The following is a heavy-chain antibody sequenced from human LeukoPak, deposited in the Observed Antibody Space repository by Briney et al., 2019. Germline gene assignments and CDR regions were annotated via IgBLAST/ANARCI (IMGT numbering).Heavy chain of an antibody. Sequence: GGSLRLSCAASGFTFSSYAMHWVRQAPGKGLEWVAVTSYDGSNKYYADSVKGRFTISRDNSKNTLYLQMNSLRAEDTAVYYCARDRNIVVVTALDYWGQGTLVTVSS. CDR2: TSYDGSNK. CDR3: ARDRNIVVVTALDY. D-gene: IGHD2-21*02. V-gene: IGHV3-30*04. J-gene: IGHJ4*02. CDR1: GFTFSSYA.